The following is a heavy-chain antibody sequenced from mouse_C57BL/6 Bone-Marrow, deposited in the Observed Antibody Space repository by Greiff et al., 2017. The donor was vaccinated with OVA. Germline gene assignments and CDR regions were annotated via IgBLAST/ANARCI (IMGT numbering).Heavy chain of an antibody. Sequence: QVQLQQSGAELVRPGTSVKVSCKASGYAFTNYLIEWVKQRPGQGLEWIGVINPGSGGTNYNEKFKGKATLTADKSSSTAYMQLSSLTSEDSAVYVCASGGYNFDYWDQGTTLTVSA. V-gene: IGHV1-54*01. J-gene: IGHJ2*01. CDR2: INPGSGGT. CDR3: ASGGYNFDY. D-gene: IGHD2-2*01. CDR1: GYAFTNYL.